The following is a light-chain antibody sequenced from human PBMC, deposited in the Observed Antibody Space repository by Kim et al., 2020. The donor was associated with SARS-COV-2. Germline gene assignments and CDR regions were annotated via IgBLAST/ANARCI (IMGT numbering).Light chain of an antibody. J-gene: IGKJ1*01. CDR3: QKYNTAPWT. Sequence: DIQMTQSPSSLSASVGDGVTISCRASQGISNYLAWYQQKPGQAPKLLIYAASALQFGVSSRFNGSGSGTDFTLTISDLQPEDVATYYCQKYNTAPWTFGHGTKVDIK. CDR1: QGISNY. CDR2: AAS. V-gene: IGKV1-27*01.